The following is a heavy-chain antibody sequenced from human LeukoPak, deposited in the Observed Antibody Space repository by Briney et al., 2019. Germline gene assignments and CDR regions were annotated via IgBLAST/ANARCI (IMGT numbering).Heavy chain of an antibody. V-gene: IGHV1-3*03. CDR1: GYTFTTYG. CDR2: INPDNGDT. J-gene: IGHJ4*02. Sequence: ASVKVSCKASGYTFTTYGMNWVRQAPGQGLEWMGCINPDNGDTQYSQEFQGRVTITRDTSATTAYMELSSLRSDDMAVYYCTLYNYWGQGTLVTVSS. CDR3: TLYNY. D-gene: IGHD2-2*02.